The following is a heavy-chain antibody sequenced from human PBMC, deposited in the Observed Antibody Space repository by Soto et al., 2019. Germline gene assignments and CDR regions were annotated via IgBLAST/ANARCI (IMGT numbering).Heavy chain of an antibody. CDR1: GFTFSSYA. V-gene: IGHV3-30-3*01. Sequence: GGSLRLSCAASGFTFSSYAMHWVRQAPGKGLEWVAVISYDGSNKYYADSVKGRFTISRDNSKNTLYLQMNSLRAEDTAVYYCAREWFGELSPDYWGQGTLVTVSS. D-gene: IGHD3-10*01. J-gene: IGHJ4*02. CDR2: ISYDGSNK. CDR3: AREWFGELSPDY.